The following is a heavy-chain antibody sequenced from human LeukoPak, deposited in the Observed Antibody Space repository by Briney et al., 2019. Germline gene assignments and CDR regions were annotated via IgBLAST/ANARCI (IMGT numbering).Heavy chain of an antibody. V-gene: IGHV3-21*01. Sequence: GGSLRLSCAASGFTFSSYSMNWVRQAPGKGLEWVSSISSSSSYIYYADSVKGRFTISRDNAKNSLYLQMNSLRAEDTAVYYCAREGSRLGGYFDYWGQGTLVTVSS. J-gene: IGHJ4*02. CDR1: GFTFSSYS. CDR2: ISSSSSYI. CDR3: AREGSRLGGYFDY. D-gene: IGHD7-27*01.